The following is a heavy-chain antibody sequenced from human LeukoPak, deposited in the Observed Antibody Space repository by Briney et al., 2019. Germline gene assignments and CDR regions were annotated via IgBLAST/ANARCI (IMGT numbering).Heavy chain of an antibody. CDR2: IHIDGST. CDR1: GFTVSSKF. V-gene: IGHV3-53*01. J-gene: IGHJ4*02. CDR3: ARESPDHSDYYQVDY. D-gene: IGHD3-22*01. Sequence: PGGSLRLSCAASGFTVSSKFMSWVRQAPGTGLERVSVIHIDGSTYYADSVKGRFTISRDNSRNTLYLQMNSLRADDTAVYYCARESPDHSDYYQVDYWGQGTLVTVSS.